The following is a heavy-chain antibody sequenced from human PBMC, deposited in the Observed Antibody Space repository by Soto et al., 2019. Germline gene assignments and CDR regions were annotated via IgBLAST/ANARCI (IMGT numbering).Heavy chain of an antibody. CDR3: ARDLYDSSGYGMDV. CDR2: IYYSGST. J-gene: IGHJ6*02. D-gene: IGHD3-22*01. Sequence: SETLSLTCTVSGGSISSGGYYWSWIRQHPGKGLEWIGYIYYSGSTYYNPSLKSRVTISVDTSKNQFSLKLSSVTAADTAVYYCARDLYDSSGYGMDVWGQGTTVTVSS. V-gene: IGHV4-31*03. CDR1: GGSISSGGYY.